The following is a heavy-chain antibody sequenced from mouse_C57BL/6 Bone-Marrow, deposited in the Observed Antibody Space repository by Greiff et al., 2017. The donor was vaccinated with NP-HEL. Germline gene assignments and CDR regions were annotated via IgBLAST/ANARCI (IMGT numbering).Heavy chain of an antibody. Sequence: VQLQQSGPELVKPGASVKISCKASGYTFTDYYMNWVKQSHGKSLEWIGDINPNNGGTSYNQKFKGKATLTVDKSSSTAYMELRSLTSEDSAVYYCAGGGSSLAWFAYWGQGTLVTVSA. CDR2: INPNNGGT. V-gene: IGHV1-26*01. CDR1: GYTFTDYY. J-gene: IGHJ3*01. CDR3: AGGGSSLAWFAY. D-gene: IGHD1-1*01.